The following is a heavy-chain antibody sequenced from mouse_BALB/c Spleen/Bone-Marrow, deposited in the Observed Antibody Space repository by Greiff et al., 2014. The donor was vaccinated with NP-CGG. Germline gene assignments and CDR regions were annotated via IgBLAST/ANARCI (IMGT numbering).Heavy chain of an antibody. J-gene: IGHJ4*01. Sequence: VQLQQPRTVLTRPGASVKMSCKASGYSFTSYWMHWVKQRPGQGLEWTGAIYPGNSDTSYNQKFKGKAKLTAVTSASTAYMELSSLTNEDSSVYYCTRGGLSYAMDYWGQGTTVTVSS. D-gene: IGHD1-1*02. V-gene: IGHV1-5*01. CDR2: IYPGNSDT. CDR1: GYSFTSYW. CDR3: TRGGLSYAMDY.